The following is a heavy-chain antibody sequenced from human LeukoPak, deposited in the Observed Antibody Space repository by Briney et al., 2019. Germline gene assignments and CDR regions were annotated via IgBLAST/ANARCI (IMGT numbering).Heavy chain of an antibody. J-gene: IGHJ5*02. Sequence: SETLSLTCAVYGGSFSGYYWSWIRQPPGKGLEWIGEINHSGSTYYNPSLKSRVTISVDTSKNQFSLKLSSVTAADTAVYYCARDRPYGSGTKGGPFDPWGQGTLVTVSS. CDR3: ARDRPYGSGTKGGPFDP. CDR2: INHSGST. CDR1: GGSFSGYY. V-gene: IGHV4-34*01. D-gene: IGHD3-10*01.